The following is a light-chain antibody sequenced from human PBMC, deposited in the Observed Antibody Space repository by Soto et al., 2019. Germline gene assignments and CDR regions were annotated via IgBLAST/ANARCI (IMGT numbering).Light chain of an antibody. V-gene: IGLV2-23*02. CDR2: EVS. CDR1: SSDVGSYNL. Sequence: QSALTQPASVSGSPGQSITISCTGTSSDVGSYNLVSWYQHHPGKAPKLIIYEVSKRPSGVSNRFSGSKSGNTASLTISGLQAEDEADYYCCSYTDSSTYVFGTGTKVTVL. J-gene: IGLJ1*01. CDR3: CSYTDSSTYV.